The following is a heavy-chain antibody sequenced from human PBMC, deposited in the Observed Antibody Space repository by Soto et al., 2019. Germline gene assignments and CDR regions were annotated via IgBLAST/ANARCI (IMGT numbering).Heavy chain of an antibody. Sequence: QVRLVQSGAEVKKPGSSVKVSCKASGVTLNRYAVSWVRQAPGQGPEWMGRIVPLFGTVKYAQKFQGRVTMIADKSTNTAYLELSGLTSEDTAEYFCARDGSYCTDGVCFHYSDYWGQGTLVTVSS. CDR3: ARDGSYCTDGVCFHYSDY. CDR2: IVPLFGTV. J-gene: IGHJ4*02. CDR1: GVTLNRYA. V-gene: IGHV1-69*06. D-gene: IGHD2-8*01.